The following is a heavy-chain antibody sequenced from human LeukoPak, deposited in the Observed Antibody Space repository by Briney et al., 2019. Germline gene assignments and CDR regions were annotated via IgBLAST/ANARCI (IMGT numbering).Heavy chain of an antibody. CDR2: IYYSGST. CDR1: GGSISSGGYY. D-gene: IGHD3-10*01. Sequence: SQTLSLTCTVSGGSISSGGYYWSCIRQHPGKGLEWIGYIYYSGSTYYNPSLKSRVTISVDTSKNQFSLKLSSVTAADTAVYYCARVESSGSYYNDWFDPWGQGTLVTVSS. V-gene: IGHV4-31*03. J-gene: IGHJ5*02. CDR3: ARVESSGSYYNDWFDP.